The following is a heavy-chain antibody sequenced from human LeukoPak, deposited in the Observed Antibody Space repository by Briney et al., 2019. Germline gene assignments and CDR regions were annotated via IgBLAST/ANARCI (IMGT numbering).Heavy chain of an antibody. V-gene: IGHV3-48*01. D-gene: IGHD2-2*01. CDR2: ISSSSSTI. CDR3: ARAVGYCSSSICYRFDY. J-gene: IGHJ4*02. CDR1: GFTFSSYS. Sequence: PGGSLRLSCAASGFTFSSYSMIWVRQAPGKGLEWVSYISSSSSTIYYADSVKGRFTISRDNAKNSLYLQMYSLRAEDTAVYYCARAVGYCSSSICYRFDYWGQGALVTVSS.